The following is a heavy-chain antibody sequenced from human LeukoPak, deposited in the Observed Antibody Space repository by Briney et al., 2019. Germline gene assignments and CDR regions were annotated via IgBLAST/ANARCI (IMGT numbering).Heavy chain of an antibody. CDR3: AKVKSGYDPSFDY. D-gene: IGHD5-12*01. Sequence: GGSLRLSCAASGFTFSSYGMHWVRQAPGKGLEWVAVISYDGSNKYYADSVKGRFTISRDNSKNTLYLQMNGLRAEDTAVYYCAKVKSGYDPSFDYWGQGTLVTVSS. J-gene: IGHJ4*02. CDR1: GFTFSSYG. CDR2: ISYDGSNK. V-gene: IGHV3-30*18.